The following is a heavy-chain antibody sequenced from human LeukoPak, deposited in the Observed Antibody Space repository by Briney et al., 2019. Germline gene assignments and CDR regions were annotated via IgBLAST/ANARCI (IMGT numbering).Heavy chain of an antibody. Sequence: ASVKVSCKASGYTFTSYGISWVRQAPGQGLEWMGWISAYNGNTNYAQKLQGRVAMTTDTSTSTAYMELSRLRSDDTAVYYCARSAGTYLYFDYWGQGTLVTVSS. CDR2: ISAYNGNT. D-gene: IGHD6-13*01. V-gene: IGHV1-18*01. J-gene: IGHJ4*02. CDR3: ARSAGTYLYFDY. CDR1: GYTFTSYG.